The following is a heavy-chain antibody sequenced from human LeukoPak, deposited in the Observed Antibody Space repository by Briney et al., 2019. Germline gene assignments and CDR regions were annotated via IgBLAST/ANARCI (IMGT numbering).Heavy chain of an antibody. CDR1: GFTFSSYA. CDR2: ISYDGSNK. CDR3: ARDSGHDYFDY. V-gene: IGHV3-30-3*01. D-gene: IGHD1-14*01. Sequence: GGSLKLSCAAFGFTFSSYAMHWVRQAPGKGLEWVAVISYDGSNKYYADSVKGRFTISRDNSKNTLYLQMNSLRAEDTAVYYCARDSGHDYFDYWGQGTLVTVSS. J-gene: IGHJ4*02.